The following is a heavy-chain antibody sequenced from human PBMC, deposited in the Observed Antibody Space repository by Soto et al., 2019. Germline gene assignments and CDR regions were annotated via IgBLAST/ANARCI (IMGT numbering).Heavy chain of an antibody. D-gene: IGHD3-22*01. CDR3: ARRKSYYDSSGYYFGY. V-gene: IGHV1-69*06. CDR2: IIPIFGTA. Sequence: SVKVSCKASGGTFSSYAISWVRQAPGQGLEWMGGIIPIFGTANYAQKFQGRVTITADKSTSTAYMELSSLRSEDTAVYYCARRKSYYDSSGYYFGYWGQGTLVTVS. CDR1: GGTFSSYA. J-gene: IGHJ4*02.